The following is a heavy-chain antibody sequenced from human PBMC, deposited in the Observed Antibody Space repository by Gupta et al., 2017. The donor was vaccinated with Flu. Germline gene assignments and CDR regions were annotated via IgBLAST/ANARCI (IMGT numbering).Heavy chain of an antibody. J-gene: IGHJ5*01. V-gene: IGHV5-10-1*01. CDR2: IDPSDSHT. CDR1: GFAFGSYW. Sequence: EVQLVQSGAEVKKAGESLKISCKGFGFAFGSYWIAWVRQTPGKGLEWVGKIDPSDSHTYYSPSFQGHVIMSADKSISTAYLQWDSLKASDSGMYYCTRQDGLDPWGQGSLVTVSA. CDR3: TRQDGLDP.